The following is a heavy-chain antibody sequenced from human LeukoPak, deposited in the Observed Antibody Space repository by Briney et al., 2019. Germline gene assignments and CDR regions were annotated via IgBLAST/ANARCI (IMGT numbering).Heavy chain of an antibody. D-gene: IGHD3-10*01. V-gene: IGHV4-4*07. J-gene: IGHJ5*02. CDR2: FYTSGST. CDR1: GGSISSYY. Sequence: SETLSLTCTVSGGSISSYYWSWIRQPAGKGLEWIGRFYTSGSTNYNPSLKSRVTMSVDTSKNQFSLKLSSVTAADTAVYYCARDVRRAYYGSGSSYWFDPWGQGTLVTVSS. CDR3: ARDVRRAYYGSGSSYWFDP.